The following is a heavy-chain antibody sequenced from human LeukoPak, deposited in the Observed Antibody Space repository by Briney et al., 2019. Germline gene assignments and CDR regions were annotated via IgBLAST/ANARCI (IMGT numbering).Heavy chain of an antibody. CDR1: GYTFTGYY. CDR3: ARDPAGGDRWFDP. V-gene: IGHV1-2*02. D-gene: IGHD3-16*01. CDR2: INPNSGGT. J-gene: IGHJ5*02. Sequence: ASVKVSCKASGYTFTGYYMHWVRQAPGQGLEWMGWINPNSGGTNYAQKFQGRVTMTRDTSISTAYMELSRLRSDDTAVYYGARDPAGGDRWFDPWGQGTLVTVSS.